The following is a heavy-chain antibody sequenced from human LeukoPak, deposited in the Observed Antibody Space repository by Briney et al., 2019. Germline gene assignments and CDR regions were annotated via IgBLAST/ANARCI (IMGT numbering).Heavy chain of an antibody. J-gene: IGHJ6*02. CDR2: IIPILGIA. V-gene: IGHV1-69*04. D-gene: IGHD3-22*01. Sequence: GASVKVSCKASGGTFSSYAISWVRQAPGQGLEWMGRIIPILGIANYAQKFQGRVTMTRDTSISTAYMELSRLRSDDTAVYYCARNYDRYYYYYGMDVWGQGTTVTVSS. CDR3: ARNYDRYYYYYGMDV. CDR1: GGTFSSYA.